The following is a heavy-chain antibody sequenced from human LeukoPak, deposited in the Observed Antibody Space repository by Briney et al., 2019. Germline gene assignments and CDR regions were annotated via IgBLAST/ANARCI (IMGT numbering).Heavy chain of an antibody. CDR3: AREDGDYDFGGNWFDP. V-gene: IGHV4-38-2*02. Sequence: SETLSLTCTVSGYSISCGYYWGWIRQPPGKGLEWIGSIYHSGSTYYNPSLKSRVTISVDTSKNQFSLKLSSVTAADTAVYYCAREDGDYDFGGNWFDPWGQGTLVTVSS. D-gene: IGHD4-17*01. CDR2: IYHSGST. CDR1: GYSISCGYY. J-gene: IGHJ5*02.